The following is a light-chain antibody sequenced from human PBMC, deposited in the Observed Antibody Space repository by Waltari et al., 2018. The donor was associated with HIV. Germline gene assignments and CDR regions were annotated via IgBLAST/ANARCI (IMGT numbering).Light chain of an antibody. CDR3: GTWDTSLSVGI. J-gene: IGLJ2*01. Sequence: QSVLTQPPSVSAAPGQKVIISCSGGYSNIGKSSVSCYQQLPGTAPKLLIYDSNRRPSGIPDRFSGSKSGTSATLAITGLQSGDETDYFCGTWDTSLSVGIFGGGTKLTVL. CDR2: DSN. V-gene: IGLV1-51*01. CDR1: YSNIGKSS.